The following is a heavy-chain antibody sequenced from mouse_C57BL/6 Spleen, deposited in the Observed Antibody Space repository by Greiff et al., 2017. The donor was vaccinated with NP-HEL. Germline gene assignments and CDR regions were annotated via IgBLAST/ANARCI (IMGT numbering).Heavy chain of an antibody. CDR2: ISYDGSN. V-gene: IGHV3-6*01. CDR3: AREHYSNYVWFAY. CDR1: GYSITSGYY. D-gene: IGHD2-5*01. Sequence: DVQLQESGPGLVKPSQSLSLTCSVTGYSITSGYYWNWIRQFPGNKLEWMGYISYDGSNNYNPSLKNRISITRDTSKNQFFLKLNSVTTEDTATYYCAREHYSNYVWFAYWGQGTLVTVSA. J-gene: IGHJ3*01.